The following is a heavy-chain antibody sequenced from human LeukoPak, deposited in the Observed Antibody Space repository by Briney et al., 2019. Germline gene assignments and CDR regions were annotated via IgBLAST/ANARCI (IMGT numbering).Heavy chain of an antibody. Sequence: GAALKICYKGSGSSFTSYWIGWGRPMPGKGVGRVGIIYHGDSDTRYSPSFQGQVPISADKSISTAYLQWSSLKTSDTAKYHCSRIEMATGRAFDYWGQGTLVTVSS. CDR2: IYHGDSDT. V-gene: IGHV5-51*01. J-gene: IGHJ4*02. CDR1: GSSFTSYW. CDR3: SRIEMATGRAFDY. D-gene: IGHD5-24*01.